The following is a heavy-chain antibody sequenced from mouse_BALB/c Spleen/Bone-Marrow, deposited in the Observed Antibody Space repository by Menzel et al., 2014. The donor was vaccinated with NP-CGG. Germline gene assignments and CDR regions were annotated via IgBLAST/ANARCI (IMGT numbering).Heavy chain of an antibody. CDR1: GFNIKDTY. V-gene: IGHV14-3*02. Sequence: VQLQQSGAELVKPGASVMLSCTASGFNIKDTYMYWVKQRPEQGLEWIGRIDPANGDSKYDLKFQGKATITADTSSNTAYLQLSSLTSEDTAVYYCARLGRDYWGQGTTLTVSS. J-gene: IGHJ2*01. D-gene: IGHD4-1*01. CDR2: IDPANGDS. CDR3: ARLGRDY.